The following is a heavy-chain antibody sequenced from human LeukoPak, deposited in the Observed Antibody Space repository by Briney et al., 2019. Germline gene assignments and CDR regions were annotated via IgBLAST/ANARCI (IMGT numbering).Heavy chain of an antibody. CDR3: ARGRYCSGGSCSGSYFDY. V-gene: IGHV3-23*01. CDR2: ISGSGGSP. J-gene: IGHJ4*02. CDR1: GLTFSSYA. Sequence: PGGSLRLSCAASGLTFSSYAMSWVRQAPGKGLEWVSGISGSGGSPYYADSVKGRFTISRNNSKNPLYLQMNSLRAEDTALYYCARGRYCSGGSCSGSYFDYWGQGTLVTVSS. D-gene: IGHD2-15*01.